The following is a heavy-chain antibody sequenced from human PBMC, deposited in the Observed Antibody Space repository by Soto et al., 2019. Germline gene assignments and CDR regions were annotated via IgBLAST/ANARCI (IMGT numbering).Heavy chain of an antibody. J-gene: IGHJ6*02. V-gene: IGHV3-33*01. CDR2: TWYDGNTK. D-gene: IGHD6-19*01. CDR3: ARPLVAPVAGPYYYGMDV. Sequence: LRLSCAAAGFTFITYGFNWVRQAPGKGLEWVAVTWYDGNTKYYADSVKGRFTISRDNSKNTLYLQMNSLTAEDTAVYYCARPLVAPVAGPYYYGMDVWGQGTTVTVSS. CDR1: GFTFITYG.